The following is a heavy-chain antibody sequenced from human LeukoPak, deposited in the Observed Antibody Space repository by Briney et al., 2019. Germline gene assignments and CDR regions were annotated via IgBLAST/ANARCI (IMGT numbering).Heavy chain of an antibody. J-gene: IGHJ1*01. Sequence: GGSLRLSCAASGFTFSSYSMNWVRQAPGKGLEWVSYISNSSGIIYYADSVKGRFTISRDNAKNSLYLQMSSLRAEDTAVYYCARGVPAATSYFLHWGQGTLVTVSS. D-gene: IGHD2-2*01. CDR2: ISNSSGII. CDR1: GFTFSSYS. CDR3: ARGVPAATSYFLH. V-gene: IGHV3-48*04.